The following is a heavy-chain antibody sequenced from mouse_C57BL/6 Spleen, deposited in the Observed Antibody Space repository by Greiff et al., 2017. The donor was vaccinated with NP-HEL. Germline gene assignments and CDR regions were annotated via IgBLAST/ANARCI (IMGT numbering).Heavy chain of an antibody. Sequence: VQLQQSGPELVKPGASVKISCKASGYSFPGYYMPWVKQSSEKSLEWIGEINPSTGGTSYNQKFKGKATLTVDKSSSTAYMQLKSLTSEDSAVYYCARGDYGSLWGQGTLVTVSA. CDR3: ARGDYGSL. J-gene: IGHJ3*01. CDR2: INPSTGGT. V-gene: IGHV1-43*01. CDR1: GYSFPGYY. D-gene: IGHD2-1*01.